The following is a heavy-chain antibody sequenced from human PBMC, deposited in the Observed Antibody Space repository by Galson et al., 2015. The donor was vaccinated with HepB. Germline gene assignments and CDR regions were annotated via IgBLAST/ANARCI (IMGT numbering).Heavy chain of an antibody. J-gene: IGHJ4*02. CDR3: ARGQYYYDSSGYYSDY. D-gene: IGHD3-22*01. CDR1: GFTYSSHS. Sequence: SLRLSCAAYGFTYSSHSMNWARQAPGKGLEWVSSISSSSSYIYYADSVKGRFTISRDNAKNSLYLQMNSLRAEDTAVYYCARGQYYYDSSGYYSDYWGQGTLVTVSS. V-gene: IGHV3-21*01. CDR2: ISSSSSYI.